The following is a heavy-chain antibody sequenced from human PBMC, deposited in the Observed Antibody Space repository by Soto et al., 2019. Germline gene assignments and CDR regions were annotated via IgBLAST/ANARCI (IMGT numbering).Heavy chain of an antibody. CDR1: GFTFSRYW. D-gene: IGHD1-1*01. Sequence: EVQLVESGGGLVQPGGSLRLSCAASGFTFSRYWMSWVRQAPGKGLEWVANIKQDGSEKYYADAVKGRFTLSRDNVENSLYLRMKSLRGEDTAVYYCARDGDGYPAWGQGTLVTVSS. CDR3: ARDGDGYPA. CDR2: IKQDGSEK. V-gene: IGHV3-7*01. J-gene: IGHJ5*02.